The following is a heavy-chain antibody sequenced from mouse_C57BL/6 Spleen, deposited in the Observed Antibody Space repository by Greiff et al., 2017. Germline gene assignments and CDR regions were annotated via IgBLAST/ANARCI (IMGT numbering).Heavy chain of an antibody. V-gene: IGHV5-6*01. CDR1: GFTFSSYG. Sequence: EVKLMESGGDLVKPGGSLKLSCAASGFTFSSYGMSWVRQPPDKRLEWVATISSGGSYTYYPDSVKGRFTISRDNAKNTLYLQMSSLKSEDTAMYYCARPSTYRYAMDYWGQVTSVTVSS. CDR2: ISSGGSYT. J-gene: IGHJ4*01. CDR3: ARPSTYRYAMDY.